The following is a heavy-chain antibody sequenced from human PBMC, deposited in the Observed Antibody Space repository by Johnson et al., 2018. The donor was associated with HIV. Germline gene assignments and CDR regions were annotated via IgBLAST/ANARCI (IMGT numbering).Heavy chain of an antibody. D-gene: IGHD1-26*01. CDR3: AKDGGSYGGAFDI. Sequence: VQLVESGGGWIQPGGSLRLSCAAFGFTVSSNYMSWVRQAPGKGLEWVSVIYSGGSTYYADSVTGRFTISRDNSKNTLYLQMNSLRAEDTAVYYCAKDGGSYGGAFDIWGQGTMVTVSS. V-gene: IGHV3-66*01. J-gene: IGHJ3*02. CDR1: GFTVSSNY. CDR2: IYSGGST.